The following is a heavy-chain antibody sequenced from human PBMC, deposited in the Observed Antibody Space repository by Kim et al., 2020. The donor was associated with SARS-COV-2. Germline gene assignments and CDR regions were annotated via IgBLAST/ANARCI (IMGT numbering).Heavy chain of an antibody. CDR3: AKELPPGYSSGWSYYYYGMDV. V-gene: IGHV3-30*18. CDR2: ISYDGSNK. D-gene: IGHD6-19*01. J-gene: IGHJ6*02. Sequence: GGSLRLSCAASGFTFSSYGMQWVRQAPGKGLEWVAVISYDGSNKYYADSVKGRFTISRDNSKNTLYLQMNSLRAEDTAVYYCAKELPPGYSSGWSYYYYGMDVWGQGTTVTVSS. CDR1: GFTFSSYG.